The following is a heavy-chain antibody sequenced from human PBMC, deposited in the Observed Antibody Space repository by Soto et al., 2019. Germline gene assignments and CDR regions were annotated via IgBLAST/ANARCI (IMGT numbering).Heavy chain of an antibody. Sequence: EVQLVESGGGLVQPGGSLRLSCAASGFTFSIYWMHCVRQPPGKRLGWVSRINSDGSSTSYEDSVKGRFTISRDNAKKTLYLQMNSLSADDTAVYFLARPIDYGGCGSNAFDIWGQGKMVTVSS. D-gene: IGHD3-16*01. J-gene: IGHJ3*02. CDR3: ARPIDYGGCGSNAFDI. CDR2: INSDGSST. CDR1: GFTFSIYW. V-gene: IGHV3-74*01.